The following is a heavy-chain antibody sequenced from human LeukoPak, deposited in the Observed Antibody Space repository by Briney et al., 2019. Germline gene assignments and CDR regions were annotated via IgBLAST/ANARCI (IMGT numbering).Heavy chain of an antibody. Sequence: SETLSLTCTVSGGSISSSSYYWGWIRQPPGKGLEWIGSIYYSGSTYYNPSLKSRVIISVDTSKNQFSLKLSSVTAADTAVYYCARGLQYIDYWGQGTLVTVSS. J-gene: IGHJ4*02. CDR1: GGSISSSSYY. CDR3: ARGLQYIDY. D-gene: IGHD3-16*01. CDR2: IYYSGST. V-gene: IGHV4-39*07.